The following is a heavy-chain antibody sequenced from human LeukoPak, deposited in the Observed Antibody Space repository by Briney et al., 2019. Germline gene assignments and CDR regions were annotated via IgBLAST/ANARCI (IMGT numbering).Heavy chain of an antibody. V-gene: IGHV4-34*01. CDR2: IYYIGNT. J-gene: IGHJ4*02. CDR3: AKDQTPYY. D-gene: IGHD4-23*01. CDR1: GGSFSGYH. Sequence: PSETLSLTCAVYGGSFSGYHWTWIRQPPEKGLGWIGNIYYIGNTYYNPSLKSRVTLSLDTSKNQFSLRLSSVTAADTAVYYCAKDQTPYYWGQGTLVTVSS.